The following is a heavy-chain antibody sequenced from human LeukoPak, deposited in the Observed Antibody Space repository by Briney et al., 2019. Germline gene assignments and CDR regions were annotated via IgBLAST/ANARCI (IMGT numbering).Heavy chain of an antibody. V-gene: IGHV1-2*02. CDR1: GYTFTCYY. J-gene: IGHJ4*02. D-gene: IGHD3-9*01. CDR2: FNPNSGGT. CDR3: ARGPFEDYFFDS. Sequence: ASVKVSCKASGYTFTCYYLHWVRQAPGQGLEWMGWFNPNSGGTNYAQNFQGRVTMTRDTSISTAYMELSRLRSDDTAVYYCARGPFEDYFFDSWGQGTLVTVSS.